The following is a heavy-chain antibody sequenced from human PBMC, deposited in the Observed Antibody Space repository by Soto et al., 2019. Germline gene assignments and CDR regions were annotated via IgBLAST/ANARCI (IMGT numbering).Heavy chain of an antibody. D-gene: IGHD3-10*01. CDR2: IATYNSNR. CDR1: GDTFTNFG. CDR3: ARVLRGVVNWFDQ. Sequence: HLVQSGPEVKKPGASITVSCKTSGDTFTNFGLSWVRQAPGQGLELMGWIATYNSNRNNAQKFQGRLTMTTDTSTSTAYMELKSLGYDDTAVYYCARVLRGVVNWFDQWGQGTLVTVSS. J-gene: IGHJ5*02. V-gene: IGHV1-18*01.